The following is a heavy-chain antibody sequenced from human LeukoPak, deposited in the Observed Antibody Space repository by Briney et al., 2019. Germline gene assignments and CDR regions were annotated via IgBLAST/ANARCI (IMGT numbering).Heavy chain of an antibody. J-gene: IGHJ4*02. CDR3: ARHERATTQGSFDY. D-gene: IGHD1-26*01. Sequence: PSETLSLTCTVSGGSISSSSYYWGWIRQPPGKGLEWIGSIYYSGSTYYNPSLKSRVTISVDTSKNQFSLKLSSVTAADTAVYFCARHERATTQGSFDYWGQGTLVTVSS. CDR1: GGSISSSSYY. V-gene: IGHV4-39*01. CDR2: IYYSGST.